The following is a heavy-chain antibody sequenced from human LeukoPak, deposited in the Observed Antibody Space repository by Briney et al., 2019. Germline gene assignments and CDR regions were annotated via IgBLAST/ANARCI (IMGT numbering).Heavy chain of an antibody. CDR3: AERFGYTTGWFFDF. Sequence: GGSLKLSCAASGFSFSSYAMSWVRQAPGKGLEWVSSISGSGDNTYYAESVKGRFTISRDNSKNTLFLQMNSLRAEDTAVFYCAERFGYTTGWFFDFWGQGTLVTVSS. CDR2: ISGSGDNT. CDR1: GFSFSSYA. D-gene: IGHD6-19*01. V-gene: IGHV3-23*01. J-gene: IGHJ4*02.